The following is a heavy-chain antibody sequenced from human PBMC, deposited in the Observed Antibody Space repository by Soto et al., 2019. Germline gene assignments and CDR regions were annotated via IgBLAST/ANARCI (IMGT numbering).Heavy chain of an antibody. D-gene: IGHD5-18*01. J-gene: IGHJ6*02. Sequence: PSETLSLTCAVSGGSISSGGYSWSWIRQPPGKGLEWIGYIYHSGSTYYNPSLKSRVTISVDRSKNQFSLKLSSVTAADTAVYYCARDPGGIQLWRNIGYYYYGMDVWGQGTTVTVSS. CDR1: GGSISSGGYS. CDR3: ARDPGGIQLWRNIGYYYYGMDV. V-gene: IGHV4-30-2*01. CDR2: IYHSGST.